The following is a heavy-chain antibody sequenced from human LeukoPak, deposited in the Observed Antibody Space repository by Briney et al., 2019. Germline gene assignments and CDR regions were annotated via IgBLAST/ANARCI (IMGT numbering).Heavy chain of an antibody. V-gene: IGHV1-46*01. CDR1: GYTFTSYD. CDR2: INPSGGST. J-gene: IGHJ4*02. CDR3: ARGQLVHYFDY. D-gene: IGHD6-13*01. Sequence: ASVKVSCKASGYTFTSYDINWVRQATGQGLEWMGIINPSGGSTSYAQKFQGRVTMTRDTSTSTVYMELSSLRSEDTAVYYCARGQLVHYFDYWGQGTLVTVSS.